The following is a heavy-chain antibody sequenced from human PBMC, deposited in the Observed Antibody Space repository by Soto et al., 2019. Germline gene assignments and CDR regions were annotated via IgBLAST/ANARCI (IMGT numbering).Heavy chain of an antibody. V-gene: IGHV4-59*08. D-gene: IGHD2-2*03. J-gene: IGHJ4*02. CDR2: IYYSGST. CDR3: ARRYGYCFDY. Sequence: SEPLSLTCTVSGGSISSYYWSWIRQPPWKGLEWIGYIYYSGSTNYNPSLKSRVTISVDTSKNQFSLKLSSVTAADTAVYYCARRYGYCFDYWGQGTLVTVSS. CDR1: GGSISSYY.